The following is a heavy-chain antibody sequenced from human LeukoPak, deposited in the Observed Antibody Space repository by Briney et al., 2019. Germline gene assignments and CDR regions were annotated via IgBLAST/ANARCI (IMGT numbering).Heavy chain of an antibody. CDR2: IHPNSGGT. CDR1: GYTFTGYF. CDR3: AREGVGPTQYSFDY. Sequence: GASVKVSCKASGYTFTGYFIHWARQAPGQGLEWMAWIHPNSGGTNSAQKFQGRVTMTRDTSLSTAYMELSRLRSDDTAVYYCAREGVGPTQYSFDYWGQGTLVTVSS. J-gene: IGHJ4*02. V-gene: IGHV1-2*02. D-gene: IGHD1-26*01.